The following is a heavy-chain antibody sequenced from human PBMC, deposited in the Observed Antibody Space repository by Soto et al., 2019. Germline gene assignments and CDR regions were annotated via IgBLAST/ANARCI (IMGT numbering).Heavy chain of an antibody. Sequence: EVQLVESGGGLVQPGGSLRLSCAASGFDVSSNYMSWVRQAPGKGLEWVSLIYSGGTTYYADSVKGRFTISRHSSKNTLYLQMNSLRVEYTAVYYCAGRTYGWGQGTMVTVSA. CDR2: IYSGGTT. CDR1: GFDVSSNY. V-gene: IGHV3-53*04. CDR3: AGRTYG. D-gene: IGHD4-17*01. J-gene: IGHJ3*01.